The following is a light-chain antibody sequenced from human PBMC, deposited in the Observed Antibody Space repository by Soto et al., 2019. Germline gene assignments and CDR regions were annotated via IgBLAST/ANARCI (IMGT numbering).Light chain of an antibody. CDR3: QQLNSYPIT. CDR1: QGISSY. V-gene: IGKV1-9*01. CDR2: AAS. J-gene: IGKJ5*01. Sequence: DIQLTQSPSLLSASVGDRVTITCRASQGISSYLAWYQQKLGKAPNLLIYAASTLQSGVPSRFSGSGSGTEFTLTISSLQPEDFATYYCQQLNSYPITFGQGTRLEI.